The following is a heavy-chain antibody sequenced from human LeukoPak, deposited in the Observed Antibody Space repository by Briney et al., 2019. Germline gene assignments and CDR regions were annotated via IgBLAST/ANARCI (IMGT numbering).Heavy chain of an antibody. CDR3: ARIYCSSTSCYYFDY. J-gene: IGHJ4*02. D-gene: IGHD2-2*01. CDR1: GGSISSGGYY. Sequence: SQTLSLTCTVSGGSISSGGYYWSWIRQPAGKGLEWIGRIYTSGSTNYNPSLKSRVTISVDTSKNQFSLKLSSVTAADTAVYYCARIYCSSTSCYYFDYWGQGTLVTVSS. CDR2: IYTSGST. V-gene: IGHV4-61*02.